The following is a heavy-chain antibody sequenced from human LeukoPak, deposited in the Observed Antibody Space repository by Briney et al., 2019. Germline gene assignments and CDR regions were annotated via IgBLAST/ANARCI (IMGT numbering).Heavy chain of an antibody. Sequence: PGGSLRLSCAAPGFTFNTYAMSWVRQAPGKGLEWVGRIKKKDDGGTTDYAAPVKGRFIISRDDSKNTLYLQMNSLKTEDTGVYYCTSDPRQIAAADIWGQGTLVTVSS. CDR3: TSDPRQIAAADI. D-gene: IGHD6-13*01. J-gene: IGHJ4*02. CDR1: GFTFNTYA. CDR2: IKKKDDGGTT. V-gene: IGHV3-15*01.